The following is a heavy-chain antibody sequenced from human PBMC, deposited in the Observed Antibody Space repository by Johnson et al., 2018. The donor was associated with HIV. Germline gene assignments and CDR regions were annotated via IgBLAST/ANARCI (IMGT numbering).Heavy chain of an antibody. J-gene: IGHJ3*02. CDR3: ARDWGFDDSSWPMEMGGAVDI. CDR1: GLTFSSYA. D-gene: IGHD6-13*01. CDR2: ISYDGSNK. V-gene: IGHV3-30-3*01. Sequence: QVQLVESGGGLVKPGGSLRLSCAASGLTFSSYAMHWVRQAPGKGLEWVAVISYDGSNKYYADSVKGRFTISRDNSKNTLYLQMNSLRAEDTAVYYCARDWGFDDSSWPMEMGGAVDIWGQGTMVTVSS.